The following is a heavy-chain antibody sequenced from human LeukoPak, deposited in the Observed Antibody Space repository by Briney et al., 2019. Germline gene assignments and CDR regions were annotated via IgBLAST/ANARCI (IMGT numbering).Heavy chain of an antibody. D-gene: IGHD2-15*01. CDR1: GFIFGDYA. Sequence: GGSLRLSCEASGFIFGDYALSWVRQAPGQGLEWVSVIYSGGSTYYADSVKGRFTISRDNSKNTLYLQMNSLRAEDTAVYYCARCSGSSTYHSDDYWGQGTLVTVSS. CDR2: IYSGGST. V-gene: IGHV3-66*01. J-gene: IGHJ4*02. CDR3: ARCSGSSTYHSDDY.